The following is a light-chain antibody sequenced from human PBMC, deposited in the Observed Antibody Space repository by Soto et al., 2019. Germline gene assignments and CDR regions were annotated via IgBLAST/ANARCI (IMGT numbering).Light chain of an antibody. CDR1: QSISSAY. CDR2: GAS. J-gene: IGKJ3*01. Sequence: VLTQSPGTLSLSPGERATLSCRVSQSISSAYLSWYQQKPGQAPRLLIYGASSRATGIPDRFSGSGSGTDFTLSISSLEPEDFAVYYCQQRSSWPFTFGPGTKVDI. CDR3: QQRSSWPFT. V-gene: IGKV3D-20*02.